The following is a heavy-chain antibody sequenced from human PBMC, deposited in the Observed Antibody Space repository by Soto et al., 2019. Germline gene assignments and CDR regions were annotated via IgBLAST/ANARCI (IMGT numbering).Heavy chain of an antibody. CDR2: ISYDGSNK. Sequence: PGGSLRLSCADSGFTFSSYGMHWVRQAPGKGLEWVAVISYDGSNKYYGDSVKGRFTISRDNSKNTLYLQMYSLRAEDTAVYYCARDAGLYSSSWYNAFDVWGRGTMVTVSS. CDR3: ARDAGLYSSSWYNAFDV. D-gene: IGHD6-13*01. CDR1: GFTFSSYG. V-gene: IGHV3-30*03. J-gene: IGHJ3*01.